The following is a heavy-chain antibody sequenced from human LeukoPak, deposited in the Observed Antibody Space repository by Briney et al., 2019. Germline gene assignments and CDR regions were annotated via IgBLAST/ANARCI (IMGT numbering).Heavy chain of an antibody. CDR1: GYSFTAYG. V-gene: IGHV1-18*01. Sequence: ASVKVSCKASGYSFTAYGISWVRQAPGQGLEWMGWISAYNGNTNYAQKFQGSVTMTTDTSTSTAYMELRSLRSDDTAVYYCARNMAGWRYYFDFWRQGTLVTVST. CDR3: ARNMAGWRYYFDF. J-gene: IGHJ4*02. CDR2: ISAYNGNT. D-gene: IGHD2-21*01.